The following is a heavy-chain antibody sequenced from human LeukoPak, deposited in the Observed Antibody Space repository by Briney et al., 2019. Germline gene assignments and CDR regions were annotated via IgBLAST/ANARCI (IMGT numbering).Heavy chain of an antibody. CDR2: ISSSSSYI. CDR1: GFTLSSYS. CDR3: ARLRMWGSTIPFDY. D-gene: IGHD2-2*02. Sequence: GGSLRLSCAASGFTLSSYSMNWVRQAPGKGLEWFSSISSSSSYIYYADSVKGRFTISRDNAKNSLYLQMHSLRAEATSVYYCARLRMWGSTIPFDYWGQGTLVTVSS. J-gene: IGHJ4*02. V-gene: IGHV3-21*01.